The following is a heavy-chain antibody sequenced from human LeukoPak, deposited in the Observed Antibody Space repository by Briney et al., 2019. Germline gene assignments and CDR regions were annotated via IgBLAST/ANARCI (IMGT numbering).Heavy chain of an antibody. CDR1: GGSISSYY. D-gene: IGHD5-12*01. Sequence: SETLSLTCTVSGGSISSYYWSWIRQPPGKGVEWIGYIYYSGSTNYNPSLKSRVTISVDTSKNQFSLKLNSVTAADTAVYYCARGGGYGDYWGQGTLVTVSS. CDR3: ARGGGYGDY. J-gene: IGHJ4*02. V-gene: IGHV4-59*01. CDR2: IYYSGST.